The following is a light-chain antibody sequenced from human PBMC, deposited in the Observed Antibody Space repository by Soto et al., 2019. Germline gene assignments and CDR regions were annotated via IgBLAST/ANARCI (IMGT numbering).Light chain of an antibody. CDR1: QSVDRY. J-gene: IGKJ2*01. CDR3: KQRAKWPSP. V-gene: IGKV3-11*01. CDR2: DSY. Sequence: EDVLTQSPDTLSLSPGETATLSCSASQSVDRYVAWYQQKVGQAPRLLIYDSYTRATGVGARFAGSGSATDFRLTITSLEPEDFAVYYCKQRAKWPSPFGPVTKVEMK.